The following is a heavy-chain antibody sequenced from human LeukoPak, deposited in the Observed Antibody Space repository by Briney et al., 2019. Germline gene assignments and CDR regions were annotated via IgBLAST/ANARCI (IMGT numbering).Heavy chain of an antibody. J-gene: IGHJ4*02. CDR3: ARDSPITGTYLWFFDY. CDR2: INGNGSST. Sequence: PGGSLRLSCAASGFTFSAYWMHWVRQLPGKGLVCVSRINGNGSSTNYADSVKGRFTISRDRAKNTLYLQMNSLRAEDTAIYYCARDSPITGTYLWFFDYWGQGALVTVSS. CDR1: GFTFSAYW. V-gene: IGHV3-74*01. D-gene: IGHD5/OR15-5a*01.